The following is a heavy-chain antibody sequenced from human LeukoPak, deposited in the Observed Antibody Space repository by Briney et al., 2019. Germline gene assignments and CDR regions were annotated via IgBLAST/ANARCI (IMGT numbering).Heavy chain of an antibody. CDR3: AKAMEEAPGY. J-gene: IGHJ4*02. CDR2: ISYDGSNK. V-gene: IGHV3-30*18. Sequence: PGGSLRLSCAASGFTFSSYGMHWVRQAPGKGLEWVAVISYDGSNKYYADSVKGRFTISRDNSKNTLYLQMNSLRAEDTAVYYCAKAMEEAPGYWGQGTLVTVSS. D-gene: IGHD3-10*01. CDR1: GFTFSSYG.